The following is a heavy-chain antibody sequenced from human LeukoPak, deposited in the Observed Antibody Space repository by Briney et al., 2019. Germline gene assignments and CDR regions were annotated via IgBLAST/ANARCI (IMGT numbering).Heavy chain of an antibody. D-gene: IGHD6-13*01. CDR3: ARYSSSRRGWYFDY. CDR2: IYYSGST. Sequence: SETLSLTCTVSGGSISSSSYYWGWIRQPPGKGLEWIGSIYYSGSTYYNPSLKSRVTISVDTSKNQFSLKLSSVTAADTAVYYCARYSSSRRGWYFDYWGQGTVVTVSS. J-gene: IGHJ4*02. CDR1: GGSISSSSYY. V-gene: IGHV4-39*01.